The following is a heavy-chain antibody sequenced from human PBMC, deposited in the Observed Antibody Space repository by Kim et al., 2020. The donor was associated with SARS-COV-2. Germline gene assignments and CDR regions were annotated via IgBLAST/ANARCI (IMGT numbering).Heavy chain of an antibody. J-gene: IGHJ6*02. CDR3: ARDLTGVLGYGMDV. Sequence: DDSGKGRFTISRDNSKNTMYLQMNSLRAEDTAVYYCARDLTGVLGYGMDVWGQGTTVTVSS. D-gene: IGHD7-27*01. V-gene: IGHV3-33*01.